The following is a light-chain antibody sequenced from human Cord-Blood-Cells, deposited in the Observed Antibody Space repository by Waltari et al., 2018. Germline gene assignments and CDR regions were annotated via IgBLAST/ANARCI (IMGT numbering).Light chain of an antibody. Sequence: QSALTQPASVSGSPGQSITISCTGTSRDVGSYNLLSWYPQPPGKAPKLMIYEGSKRPSGVSNRFSGSKSGNTASLTISGLQAEDEADYYCCSYAGSSTWVFGGGTKLTVL. CDR1: SRDVGSYNL. CDR2: EGS. CDR3: CSYAGSSTWV. J-gene: IGLJ3*02. V-gene: IGLV2-23*01.